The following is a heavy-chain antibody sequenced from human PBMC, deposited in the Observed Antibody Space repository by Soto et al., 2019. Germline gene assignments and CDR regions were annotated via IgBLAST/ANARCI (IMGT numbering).Heavy chain of an antibody. V-gene: IGHV4-59*03. D-gene: IGHD1-20*01. CDR2: VHESGST. J-gene: IGHJ4*02. CDR3: ARGTRALITSFFAY. Sequence: LQESGPRLVKPSETLSLNCSVSGDAISNYYWSWIRQTPGRGLEWIGCVHESGSTDYNPSLRGRVIISLHTSKSQFSLSLGSATAADTATYYCARGTRALITSFFAYWGQGIPVTVSS. CDR1: GDAISNYY.